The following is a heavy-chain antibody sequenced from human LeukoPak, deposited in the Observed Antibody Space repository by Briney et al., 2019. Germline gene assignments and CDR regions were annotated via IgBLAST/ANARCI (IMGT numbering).Heavy chain of an antibody. CDR2: IKQDGSEK. D-gene: IGHD2-21*02. CDR1: GFTFSSYW. CDR3: ARNDHCGGDCHAFDI. Sequence: GGSLRLSCAAYGFTFSSYWMSWVRQAPGKGLEWVANIKQDGSEKYYVDSVKGRFTISRDNAKNSLYLQMNSLRAEDTAVYYCARNDHCGGDCHAFDIWGQGTMVTVSS. J-gene: IGHJ3*02. V-gene: IGHV3-7*01.